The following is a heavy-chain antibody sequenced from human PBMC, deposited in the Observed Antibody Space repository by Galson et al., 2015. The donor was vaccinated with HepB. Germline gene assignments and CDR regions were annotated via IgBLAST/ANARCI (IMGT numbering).Heavy chain of an antibody. CDR2: ISSGSDYI. CDR3: APRNPFDY. Sequence: LRLSCAASGFTFSTYSMNWVRQAPGKGLEWVSSISSGSDYIYYADSVKGRFTISRDNARKSLYLQMNSLRAEDTAVYYCAPRNPFDYWGQGTLVTVSS. V-gene: IGHV3-21*01. D-gene: IGHD1-14*01. J-gene: IGHJ4*02. CDR1: GFTFSTYS.